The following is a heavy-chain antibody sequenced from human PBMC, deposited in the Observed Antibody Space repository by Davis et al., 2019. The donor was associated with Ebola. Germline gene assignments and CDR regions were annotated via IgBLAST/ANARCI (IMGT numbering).Heavy chain of an antibody. CDR1: GGSISSSSYY. CDR2: IYSSGST. D-gene: IGHD4-17*01. V-gene: IGHV4-39*07. CDR3: ARVEREGIVYGDGRFDY. Sequence: SETLSLTCTVSGGSISSSSYYWGWLRQPPGKGLEWIGNIYSSGSTYYSPSLQSRVTISVDKSKNQFSLKLSSVTAADTAVYYCARVEREGIVYGDGRFDYWGQGTLVTVSS. J-gene: IGHJ4*02.